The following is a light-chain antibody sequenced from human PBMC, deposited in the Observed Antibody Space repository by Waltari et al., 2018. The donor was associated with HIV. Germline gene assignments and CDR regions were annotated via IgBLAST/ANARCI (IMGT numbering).Light chain of an antibody. CDR1: QSVNSN. V-gene: IGKV3-15*01. CDR3: QHYNNWRET. CDR2: GTS. Sequence: EILMTQSPATLSVSPGERATLSCRASQSVNSNLAWYQQKPGQTPRLLIYGTSTRATDIPARFSGSGSGTEFTLTSSSLQSEDFAVDYCQHYNNWRETFGQGTKVEIK. J-gene: IGKJ1*01.